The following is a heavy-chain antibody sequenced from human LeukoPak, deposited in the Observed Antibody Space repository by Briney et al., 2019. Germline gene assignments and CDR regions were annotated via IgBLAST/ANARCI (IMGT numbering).Heavy chain of an antibody. CDR2: MNPNSGNT. CDR3: ARDERENKWELPPPYYYYMDV. Sequence: ASVKVSCKASGYTFTSYDINWVRQATGQGLEWMGWMNPNSGNTGYAQKFQGRVTITRDTSASTAYMELSSLRSEDTAVYYCARDERENKWELPPPYYYYMDVWGKGTTVTVSS. J-gene: IGHJ6*03. D-gene: IGHD1-26*01. V-gene: IGHV1-8*03. CDR1: GYTFTSYD.